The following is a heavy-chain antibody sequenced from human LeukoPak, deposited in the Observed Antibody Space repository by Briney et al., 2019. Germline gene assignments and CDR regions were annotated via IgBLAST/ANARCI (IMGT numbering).Heavy chain of an antibody. V-gene: IGHV4-39*01. CDR3: VNSRKGDYYMDV. CDR2: IYYSGT. CDR1: GGSISSSSYY. Sequence: SGTLSLTCTVSGGSISSSSYYWDWIRQPPGQGMEWIVSIYYSGTYYNPSLKSRVTISVDTSKNQFSLKMSSVTAADTAVYYCVNSRKGDYYMDVWGKGTTVTVSS. J-gene: IGHJ6*03.